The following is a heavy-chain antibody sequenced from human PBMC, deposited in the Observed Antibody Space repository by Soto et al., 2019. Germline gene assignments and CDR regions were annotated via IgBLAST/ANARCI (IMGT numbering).Heavy chain of an antibody. Sequence: ASVKVSCKASGYTFTSYGISWVRQAPGQGLEWMGWISDYNGNTNYAQKFQGRVTITADESTSTAYMELSSLRSEDTAVYYCAGGEYYYDSSGDPTIGYYYGMDVWGQGTTVNVSS. V-gene: IGHV1-18*04. CDR1: GYTFTSYG. D-gene: IGHD3-22*01. CDR3: AGGEYYYDSSGDPTIGYYYGMDV. CDR2: ISDYNGNT. J-gene: IGHJ6*02.